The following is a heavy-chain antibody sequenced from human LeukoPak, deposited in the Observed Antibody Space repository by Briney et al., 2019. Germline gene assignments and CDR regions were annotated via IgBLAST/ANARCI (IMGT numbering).Heavy chain of an antibody. J-gene: IGHJ4*02. CDR1: GYTFTGYY. CDR2: VIPMFATA. Sequence: ASVKVSCKASGYTFTGYYMHWLRLAPGQGLEWMGGVIPMFATANYAPKIQDRVTITADESTSTAYMELRSLRSEDTAVYHCARGLHGDYGYFDYWGQGTLVTVSS. CDR3: ARGLHGDYGYFDY. V-gene: IGHV1-69*13. D-gene: IGHD4-17*01.